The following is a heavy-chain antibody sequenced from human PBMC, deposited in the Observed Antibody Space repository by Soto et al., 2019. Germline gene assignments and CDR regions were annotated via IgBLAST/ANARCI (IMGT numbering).Heavy chain of an antibody. Sequence: QVQLQQWGAGLLKPSETLSLTCAIYGGSFSGYYWSWIRQPPGKGLEWIGEINHSGSTNYNPSLKSRVARSVDTSKNQFSLKLSSVTAADMAVYYCAAAVARGWFDPWGQGTLVTVSS. D-gene: IGHD6-19*01. CDR1: GGSFSGYY. J-gene: IGHJ5*02. CDR2: INHSGST. CDR3: AAAVARGWFDP. V-gene: IGHV4-34*02.